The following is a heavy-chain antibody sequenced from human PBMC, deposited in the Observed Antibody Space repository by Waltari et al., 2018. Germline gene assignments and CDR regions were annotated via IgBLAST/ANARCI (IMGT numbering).Heavy chain of an antibody. CDR3: ARGVGSSGYYYDPNWFDP. Sequence: QLQLQESGPGLVKPSETLSLTCTVSGGSISSSSYYWGWIRQPPGKGLEWIGSIYYSGSTYYNPSLKSRVTISVDTSKNQFSLKLSSVTAADTAVYYCARGVGSSGYYYDPNWFDPWGQGTLVTVSS. CDR2: IYYSGST. V-gene: IGHV4-39*07. CDR1: GGSISSSSYY. D-gene: IGHD3-22*01. J-gene: IGHJ5*02.